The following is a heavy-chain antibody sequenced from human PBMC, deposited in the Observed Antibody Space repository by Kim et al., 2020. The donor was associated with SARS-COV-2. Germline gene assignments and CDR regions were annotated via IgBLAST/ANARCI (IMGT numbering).Heavy chain of an antibody. Sequence: SVKGRFTISRDNTRNTLYLKINSLRAEDTAVYYCAKAPGYYGSGSPSFDYWGQGTLVTVSS. J-gene: IGHJ4*02. CDR3: AKAPGYYGSGSPSFDY. V-gene: IGHV3-23*01. D-gene: IGHD3-10*01.